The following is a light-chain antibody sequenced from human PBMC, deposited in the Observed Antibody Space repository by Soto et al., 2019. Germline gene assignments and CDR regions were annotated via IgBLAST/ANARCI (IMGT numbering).Light chain of an antibody. CDR1: QDITNY. Sequence: DIQMTQSPSSLSASVGDRVTIICQASQDITNYLKWYQQKPGKAPKLLIYDASNLETGVPSRFSGSGSGTHFSFTISSLQPEDIATYYCQQYDNLPFTFGQGTRLEMK. V-gene: IGKV1-33*01. CDR3: QQYDNLPFT. J-gene: IGKJ5*01. CDR2: DAS.